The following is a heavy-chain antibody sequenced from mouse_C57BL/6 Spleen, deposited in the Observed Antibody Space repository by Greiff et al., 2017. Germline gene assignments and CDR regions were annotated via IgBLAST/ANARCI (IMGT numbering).Heavy chain of an antibody. CDR2: FYPGSGSI. CDR1: GYTFTEYT. V-gene: IGHV1-62-2*01. D-gene: IGHD1-1*01. CDR3: ARRQYYYGSSYEGGAMDY. J-gene: IGHJ4*01. Sequence: VKLQESGAELVKPGASVKLSCKASGYTFTEYTIHWVKQRSGQGLEWIGWFYPGSGSIKYNEKFKDKATLTADKSFSTVYMELSRLTSEDSAVYFCARRQYYYGSSYEGGAMDYWGQGTSVTVSS.